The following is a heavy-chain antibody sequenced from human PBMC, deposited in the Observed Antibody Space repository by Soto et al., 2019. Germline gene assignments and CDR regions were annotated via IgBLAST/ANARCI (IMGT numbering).Heavy chain of an antibody. J-gene: IGHJ4*02. Sequence: QVQLVESGGGVVQPGRSLRLSCAASGFTFSSYSMHWVRQAPGKGLEWVAVISYDGSNKYYADSVKGRFTISRDNSKNTLYLQMNSLRAEDTGVYYCSDSSGYYLHGGGQGNLVTVSS. D-gene: IGHD3-22*01. CDR2: ISYDGSNK. CDR1: GFTFSSYS. CDR3: SDSSGYYLHG. V-gene: IGHV3-30*03.